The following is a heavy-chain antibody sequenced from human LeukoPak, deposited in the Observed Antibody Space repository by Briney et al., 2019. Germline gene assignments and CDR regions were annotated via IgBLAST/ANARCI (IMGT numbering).Heavy chain of an antibody. D-gene: IGHD4-17*01. V-gene: IGHV4-59*01. J-gene: IGHJ5*02. CDR3: ARDKGDYGDYYWFDP. Sequence: SETLSLTFTVSGGSISSYYWSWIRQAPGKGLEGIGYIYYSGSTNYNPSLKSRVTISVDTSKNQFSLKLRSVTAADTAVYYCARDKGDYGDYYWFDPWGQGTLVTVSS. CDR1: GGSISSYY. CDR2: IYYSGST.